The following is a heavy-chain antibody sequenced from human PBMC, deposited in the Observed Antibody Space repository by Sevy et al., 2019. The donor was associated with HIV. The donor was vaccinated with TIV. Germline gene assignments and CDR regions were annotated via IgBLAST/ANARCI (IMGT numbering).Heavy chain of an antibody. CDR3: ARAAADYYYAMDV. J-gene: IGHJ6*02. CDR1: GDSISGYY. CDR2: IYYNGRT. Sequence: SETLSLTCTVSGDSISGYYWSWIRQSPGKGLQWIGYIYYNGRTNYDPSLKSRVTISADTSKNQFSLKLSSVTAADTAIYYCARAAADYYYAMDVWGQRTTVTVSS. V-gene: IGHV4-59*01.